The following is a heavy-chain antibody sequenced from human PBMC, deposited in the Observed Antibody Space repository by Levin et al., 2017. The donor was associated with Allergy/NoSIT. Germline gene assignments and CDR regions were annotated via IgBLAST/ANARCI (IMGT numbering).Heavy chain of an antibody. CDR1: GGSVNSPSYY. D-gene: IGHD5-24*01. CDR2: IYYTETT. CDR3: AGERWLHFVPYSHFGLDV. J-gene: IGHJ6*02. V-gene: IGHV4-61*01. Sequence: SETLSLTCSVSGGSVNSPSYYWNWIRQPPGKGLEWIGNIYYTETTNYNPSLKSRVTISLDTSKNQFSLKLSSVTDADTAVYYCAGERWLHFVPYSHFGLDVWGQGTTVTVSS.